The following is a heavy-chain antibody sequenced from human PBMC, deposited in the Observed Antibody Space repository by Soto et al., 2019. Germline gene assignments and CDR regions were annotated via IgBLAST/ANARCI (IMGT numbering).Heavy chain of an antibody. V-gene: IGHV4-31*03. CDR2: IYYSGST. D-gene: IGHD1-26*01. CDR1: GGSISSGGYY. CDR3: ARDFGVGATCCAFDI. Sequence: SETLSLTCTVSGGSISSGGYYWSWIRQHPGKGLEWIGYIYYSGSTYYNPSLKSRVTISVDTSKNQFSLKLSSVTAADTAVYYCARDFGVGATCCAFDIWGQGTMVTVSS. J-gene: IGHJ3*02.